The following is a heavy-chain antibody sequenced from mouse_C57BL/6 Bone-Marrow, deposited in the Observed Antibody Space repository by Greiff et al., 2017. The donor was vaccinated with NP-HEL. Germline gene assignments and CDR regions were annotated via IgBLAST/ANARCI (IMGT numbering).Heavy chain of an antibody. CDR2: IYPGDGDT. D-gene: IGHD2-3*01. Sequence: QVQLQQSGPELVKPGASVKISCKASGYAFSSSWMNWVKQRPGKGLEWIGRIYPGDGDTNYNGKFKGKATLTADKSSSTASMQLSSLTSEDSAVYFCARWGLLRAWFAYWGQGTLVTASA. CDR3: ARWGLLRAWFAY. V-gene: IGHV1-82*01. J-gene: IGHJ3*01. CDR1: GYAFSSSW.